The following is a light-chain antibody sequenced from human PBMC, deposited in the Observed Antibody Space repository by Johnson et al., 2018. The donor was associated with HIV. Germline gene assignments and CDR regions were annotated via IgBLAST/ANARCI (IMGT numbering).Light chain of an antibody. J-gene: IGLJ1*01. CDR2: DNN. CDR3: GTWDTSLSAVYV. V-gene: IGLV1-51*01. Sequence: QSVLTQPPSVSAAPGQKVTISCSGNRFDIENKYVSCHQQFPGTAPKFLIYDNNKRPPVIPDRVSGSKPCPSATLGLTELPTGDEVDYYCGTWDTSLSAVYVFGTGTNVTVL. CDR1: RFDIENKY.